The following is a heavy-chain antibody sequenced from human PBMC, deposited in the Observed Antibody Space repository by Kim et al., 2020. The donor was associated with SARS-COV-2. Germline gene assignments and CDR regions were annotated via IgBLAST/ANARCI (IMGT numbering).Heavy chain of an antibody. D-gene: IGHD5-18*01. Sequence: YADSGKGRFTISRDNSKNTLYLQMNSLRAEDTAVYYCAKDLVDTAMVTGYWGQGTLVTVSS. CDR3: AKDLVDTAMVTGY. V-gene: IGHV3-33*06. J-gene: IGHJ4*02.